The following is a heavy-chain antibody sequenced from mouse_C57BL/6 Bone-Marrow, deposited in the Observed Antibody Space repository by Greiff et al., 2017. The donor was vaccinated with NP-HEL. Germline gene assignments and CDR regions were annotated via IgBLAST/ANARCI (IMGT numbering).Heavy chain of an antibody. V-gene: IGHV5-4*01. CDR3: ARDDYYGSSFYYAMDY. J-gene: IGHJ4*01. CDR1: GFTFSSYA. Sequence: DVKLVESGGGLVKPGGSLKLSCAASGFTFSSYAMSWVRQTPEKRLEWVATISDGGSYTYYPDNVKGRFTISRDNAKNNLYLQMSHLKSEDTAMYYCARDDYYGSSFYYAMDYWGQGTSVTVSS. CDR2: ISDGGSYT. D-gene: IGHD1-1*01.